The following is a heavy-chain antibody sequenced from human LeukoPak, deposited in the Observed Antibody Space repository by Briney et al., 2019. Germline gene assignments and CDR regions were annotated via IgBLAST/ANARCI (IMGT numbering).Heavy chain of an antibody. CDR3: ARGRVVPAAIKNWYFDL. J-gene: IGHJ2*01. Sequence: PSETLSLTCAVYGGSFSGYYWSWIRQPPGKGLEWIGEINHSGSTNYNPSLKSRVTISVDTSENQFSLKLSSVTAADTAVYYCARGRVVPAAIKNWYFDLWGRGTLVTVSS. V-gene: IGHV4-34*01. CDR2: INHSGST. D-gene: IGHD2-2*01. CDR1: GGSFSGYY.